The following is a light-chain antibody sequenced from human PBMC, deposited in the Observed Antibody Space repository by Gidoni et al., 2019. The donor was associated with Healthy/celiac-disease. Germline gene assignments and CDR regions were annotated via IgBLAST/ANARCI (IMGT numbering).Light chain of an antibody. V-gene: IGKV1-39*01. CDR2: AAS. J-gene: IGKJ4*01. Sequence: DIHMTQSPSSLSASVGDRVTITCRASQGISSYLNWYQQKPGKAHKLLIYAASSLQSGVPSRFSGSGSGTDFTLTISSLQPEDFATYYCQQSYSTLLTFGGGTKVEIK. CDR3: QQSYSTLLT. CDR1: QGISSY.